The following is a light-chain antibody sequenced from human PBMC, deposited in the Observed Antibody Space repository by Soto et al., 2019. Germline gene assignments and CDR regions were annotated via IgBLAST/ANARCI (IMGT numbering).Light chain of an antibody. Sequence: EIVMTQSPATLSVSPGERATLSCRASQSVSSNLAWYQKNPGQAPRLLIYGASTRATGIPARFSGSGSGTEFTLTISSLQSEDFAVYYCQQYNNWPPWTFGQGTKVEI. CDR3: QQYNNWPPWT. V-gene: IGKV3-15*01. J-gene: IGKJ1*01. CDR2: GAS. CDR1: QSVSSN.